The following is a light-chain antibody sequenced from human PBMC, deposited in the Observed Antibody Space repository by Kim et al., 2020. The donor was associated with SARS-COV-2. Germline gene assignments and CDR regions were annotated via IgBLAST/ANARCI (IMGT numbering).Light chain of an antibody. CDR1: QSVSSS. J-gene: IGKJ4*01. V-gene: IGKV3-15*01. CDR2: GAS. CDR3: QQYNNWPPLT. Sequence: EIVMTQSPDTLSVSPGERATLSCRASQSVSSSLAWYQQKPGQAPRLLISGASTRATGIPARFSGSGSGTEFTLTISSLQSEDFAVYYCQQYNNWPPLTFGGGTKVDIK.